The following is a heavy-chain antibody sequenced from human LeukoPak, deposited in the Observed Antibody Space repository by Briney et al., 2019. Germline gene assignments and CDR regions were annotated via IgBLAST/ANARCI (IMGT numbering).Heavy chain of an antibody. V-gene: IGHV4-61*02. J-gene: IGHJ4*02. D-gene: IGHD7-27*01. CDR1: GGSVSSGSYY. Sequence: SETLSLTCTVSGGSVSSGSYYWSWIRQPARKGLEWIGRIYTSGSTNSNPSLKSRVTMSLDASKNQFSLELSSVTAADTAVYFCARNSGDYWGQGTLVTVSS. CDR3: ARNSGDY. CDR2: IYTSGST.